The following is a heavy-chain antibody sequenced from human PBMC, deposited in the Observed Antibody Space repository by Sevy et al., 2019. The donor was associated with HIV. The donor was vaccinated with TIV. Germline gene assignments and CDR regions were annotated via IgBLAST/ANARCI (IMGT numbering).Heavy chain of an antibody. CDR2: ISGSGGST. J-gene: IGHJ4*02. Sequence: GGSLRLSCAASGFTFSSYAMSWVRQAPGKGLEWVSAISGSGGSTNYADSVKGRFTISRDNSKNTLYLQMNSLRAEDTAEYNCANFLVDTAMVSYFDYWGQGTLVTVSS. CDR3: ANFLVDTAMVSYFDY. V-gene: IGHV3-23*01. D-gene: IGHD5-18*01. CDR1: GFTFSSYA.